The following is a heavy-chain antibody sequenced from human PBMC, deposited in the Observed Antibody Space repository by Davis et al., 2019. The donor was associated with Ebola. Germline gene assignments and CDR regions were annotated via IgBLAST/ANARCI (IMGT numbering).Heavy chain of an antibody. CDR3: ARITYFYDTGGLDY. CDR2: IYTGDSDT. J-gene: IGHJ4*02. V-gene: IGHV5-51*01. D-gene: IGHD3-22*01. CDR1: GISFASHW. Sequence: GESLKISCKASGISFASHWIGWVRQMPGKGLEWMGIIYTGDSDTRYSPSFRGQVTISADKSIKTAFLQWSSLKASDTAMYYCARITYFYDTGGLDYWGQGTLVTVSS.